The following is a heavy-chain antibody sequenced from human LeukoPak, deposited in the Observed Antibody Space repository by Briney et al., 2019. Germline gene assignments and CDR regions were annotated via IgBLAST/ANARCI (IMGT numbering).Heavy chain of an antibody. Sequence: PSETLSLTCTVSGGSISSSSYYWGWIRQPPGKGLEWIGSIYYSGSTYYNPSLKSRVTISVDTSKNQFSLKLSSVTAADTAVYYCARQPPSVWFGELWYFDYWGQGTLVTVS. CDR2: IYYSGST. J-gene: IGHJ4*02. CDR3: ARQPPSVWFGELWYFDY. CDR1: GGSISSSSYY. V-gene: IGHV4-39*01. D-gene: IGHD3-10*01.